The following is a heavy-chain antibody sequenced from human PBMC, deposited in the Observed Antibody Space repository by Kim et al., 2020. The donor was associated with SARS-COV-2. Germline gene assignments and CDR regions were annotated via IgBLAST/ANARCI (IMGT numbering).Heavy chain of an antibody. CDR1: GFTFSSYA. J-gene: IGHJ3*02. CDR2: ISGSGGSK. CDR3: AAKLDDAFDI. V-gene: IGHV3-23*01. Sequence: GGSLRLSCAASGFTFSSYAMSWVRQAPGKGLEWVSAISGSGGSKYYAENVKGRFTISRDNSKNTLYLQMNSLRAEDTAVYYCAAKLDDAFDIWGQGTMFTVSS.